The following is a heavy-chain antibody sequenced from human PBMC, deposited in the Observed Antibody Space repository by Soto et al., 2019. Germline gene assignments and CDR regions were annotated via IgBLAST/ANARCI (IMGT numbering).Heavy chain of an antibody. CDR1: GYTFTSSA. D-gene: IGHD4-17*01. Sequence: QVQLVQSGAEVKKPGASVKVSCKASGYTFTSSAINWVRQAPGQGLEWMGWMNPNSDNTVYAQKYQGRVTMTKNTSANTAYRDLSSLRTEDTAVYLCANTLYGDNVASWGQGTLVTVSS. V-gene: IGHV1-8*01. J-gene: IGHJ5*02. CDR3: ANTLYGDNVAS. CDR2: MNPNSDNT.